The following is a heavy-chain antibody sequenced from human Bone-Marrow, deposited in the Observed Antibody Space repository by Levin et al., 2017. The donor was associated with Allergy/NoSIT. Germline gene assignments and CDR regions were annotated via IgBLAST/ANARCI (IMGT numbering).Heavy chain of an antibody. CDR3: AKGDDFWSGFSATYYYYMDV. Sequence: LSLTCAASGFTFSTYAMNWVRQAPGKGLEWVSGLSGSGGSTYYGDSVKGRAIISRDNSKNTLYLQMNSLRAEDTAVYYCAKGDDFWSGFSATYYYYMDVWGKGTTVTVSS. CDR1: GFTFSTYA. J-gene: IGHJ6*03. V-gene: IGHV3-23*01. CDR2: LSGSGGST. D-gene: IGHD3-3*01.